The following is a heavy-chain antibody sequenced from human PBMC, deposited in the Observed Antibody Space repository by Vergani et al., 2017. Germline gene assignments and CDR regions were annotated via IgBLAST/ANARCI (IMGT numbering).Heavy chain of an antibody. J-gene: IGHJ4*02. CDR2: ISWNSGRI. D-gene: IGHD6-13*01. CDR3: ARSSSWYIYFDY. Sequence: EVQLVESGGGLVQPGRSLRLSCAASGFSFDDYDMHWVRQAPGKGLEWVSGISWNSGRIVYADSVKGRFTISRDNAKNSLYQQMNSPRAEDTALYYCARSSSWYIYFDYWGQGTLVTVSS. CDR1: GFSFDDYD. V-gene: IGHV3-9*01.